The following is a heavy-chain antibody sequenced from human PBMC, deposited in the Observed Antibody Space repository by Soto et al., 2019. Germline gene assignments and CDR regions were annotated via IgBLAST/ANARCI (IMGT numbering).Heavy chain of an antibody. CDR1: GFTFSNAW. CDR3: TTTKGYRSGWLYYYCGMDV. D-gene: IGHD6-19*01. J-gene: IGHJ6*02. Sequence: GGSLRLSCAASGFTFSNAWMNWVRLAPGKGLEWVGRIKSKTDGGTTDYAAPVKGRFTISRDDSKNTLYLQMNSLKIEDTAVYYCTTTKGYRSGWLYYYCGMDVWGQGTTVTVSS. CDR2: IKSKTDGGTT. V-gene: IGHV3-15*07.